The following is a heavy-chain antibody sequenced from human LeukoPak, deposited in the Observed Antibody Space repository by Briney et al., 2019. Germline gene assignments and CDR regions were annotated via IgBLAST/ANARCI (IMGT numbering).Heavy chain of an antibody. V-gene: IGHV4-39*01. CDR2: IYYSGST. CDR1: GGSISSSSYY. CDR3: ARGVRRMTRAFDI. D-gene: IGHD2-8*01. Sequence: KPSETLSLTCTVSGGSISSSSYYWGWIRQPPGKGLEWIGSIYYSGSTYYNPSLKSRVTISVDTSKNQFSLKLSSVTAADTAVYYCARGVRRMTRAFDIWGQGTMVTVSS. J-gene: IGHJ3*02.